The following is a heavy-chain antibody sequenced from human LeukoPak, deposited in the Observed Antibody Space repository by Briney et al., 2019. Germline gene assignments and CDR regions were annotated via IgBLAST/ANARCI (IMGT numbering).Heavy chain of an antibody. Sequence: ASVKVSCKASGYTFTSYDINWVRQATGQGLEWMGWMNPNSGNTGYAQKFQGRVTMTRNTSISTAYMELSSLRSEDTAVYYCARALTPPYFVYYYYYMDVWGKGTTVTVSS. J-gene: IGHJ6*03. V-gene: IGHV1-8*01. CDR1: GYTFTSYD. CDR2: MNPNSGNT. CDR3: ARALTPPYFVYYYYYMDV. D-gene: IGHD3-9*01.